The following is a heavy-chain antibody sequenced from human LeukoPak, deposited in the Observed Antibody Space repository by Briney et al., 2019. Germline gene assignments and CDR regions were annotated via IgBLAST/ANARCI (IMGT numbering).Heavy chain of an antibody. Sequence: SVKVSCKASGGTFSSYAISWVRQAPGQGLEWMGGIIPIFGTANYAQKFQGRVTITADESTSTAYMELSSLRSEDTAVYYCAILGPGIAAADKLMIFNYWGQGTLVTVSS. D-gene: IGHD6-13*01. V-gene: IGHV1-69*01. CDR1: GGTFSSYA. CDR2: IIPIFGTA. CDR3: AILGPGIAAADKLMIFNY. J-gene: IGHJ4*02.